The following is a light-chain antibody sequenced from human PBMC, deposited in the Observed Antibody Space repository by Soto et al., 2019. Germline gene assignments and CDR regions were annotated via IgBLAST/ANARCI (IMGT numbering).Light chain of an antibody. CDR3: QTYDKAPWT. J-gene: IGKJ1*01. CDR1: QYTHTH. Sequence: DIQMTQSPSSLSASVGDRVTITCRASQYTHTHLAWYQQKPGNSPKLLVYGASTLHSGVPSRFSASGSGTDFILTISSLQSEDVATYYCQTYDKAPWTFGPGTRV. V-gene: IGKV1-27*01. CDR2: GAS.